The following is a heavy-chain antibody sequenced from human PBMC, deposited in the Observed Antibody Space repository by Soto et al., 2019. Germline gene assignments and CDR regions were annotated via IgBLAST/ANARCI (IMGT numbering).Heavy chain of an antibody. CDR2: ISGSGGST. V-gene: IGHV3-23*01. J-gene: IGHJ3*02. CDR3: AKDRDCSGGSCYAVWGFDI. D-gene: IGHD2-15*01. CDR1: GFTFSNYA. Sequence: EVQLLESGGGLVQPGGSLRLSCAASGFTFSNYAMSWVRQAPGKGLEWVSAISGSGGSTYYADSVKGRFTISSDNYKNTLFLQMNSLRAEDTAVYYCAKDRDCSGGSCYAVWGFDIWGQGTMVTV.